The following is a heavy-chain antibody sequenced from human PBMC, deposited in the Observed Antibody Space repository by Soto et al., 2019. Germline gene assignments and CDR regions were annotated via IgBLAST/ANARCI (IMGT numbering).Heavy chain of an antibody. CDR3: AHRVGLQGNWNGGYFDF. Sequence: QVTLEESGPPRVKPTQTLTLTCTFPGFSLATSGVGVGWVRQPPGKALERLAPIYWDDDKRYSPSPRSRLTDTKNTSRNQVVLTMTNMDPVDTATYYCAHRVGLQGNWNGGYFDFWGQGALVTVSS. V-gene: IGHV2-5*02. D-gene: IGHD1-1*01. CDR2: IYWDDDK. CDR1: GFSLATSGVG. J-gene: IGHJ4*02.